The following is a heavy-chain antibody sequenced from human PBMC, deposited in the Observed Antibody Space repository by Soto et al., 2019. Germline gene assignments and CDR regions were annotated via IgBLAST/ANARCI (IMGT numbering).Heavy chain of an antibody. V-gene: IGHV3-23*01. Sequence: EVQLLESGGGLVRPGESLRLSCAASGFNFNKYAMSWVRQAPGEGLEWVSGISCCGGTASYPDSVKGRFTIARDDAKNTLYLDMNSLRVEDTAEYYCAKADGQQWLLPHLENWGRGTLVTVS. D-gene: IGHD6-19*01. CDR3: AKADGQQWLLPHLEN. J-gene: IGHJ4*02. CDR1: GFNFNKYA. CDR2: ISCCGGTA.